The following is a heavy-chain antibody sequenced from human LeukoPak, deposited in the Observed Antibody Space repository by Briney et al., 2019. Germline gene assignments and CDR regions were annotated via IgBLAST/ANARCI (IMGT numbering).Heavy chain of an antibody. CDR1: GGTFSSYA. CDR2: IIPILGIA. V-gene: IGHV1-69*04. J-gene: IGHJ6*02. Sequence: SVKVSCKASGGTFSSYAISWVRQAPGQGLEWMGRIIPILGIANYAQKFQGRVTMTRDTSTSTVYMELSSLRSEDTAVYYCARSLSPDFWSGYYAYYYGMDVWGQGTTVTVSS. CDR3: ARSLSPDFWSGYYAYYYGMDV. D-gene: IGHD3-3*01.